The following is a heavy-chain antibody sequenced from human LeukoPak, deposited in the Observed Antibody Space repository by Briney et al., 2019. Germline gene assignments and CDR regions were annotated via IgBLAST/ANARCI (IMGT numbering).Heavy chain of an antibody. V-gene: IGHV1-46*01. D-gene: IGHD5-18*01. Sequence: ASVKVSCKASGYTFTSYYMHWVRQAPGQGLEWMGIINPSGGSTSYAQKFQGRVTMTRDASTSTVYMELSSLRSEDTAVYYCARHEGVDTAMMDWGQGTLVTVSS. CDR1: GYTFTSYY. CDR2: INPSGGST. J-gene: IGHJ4*02. CDR3: ARHEGVDTAMMD.